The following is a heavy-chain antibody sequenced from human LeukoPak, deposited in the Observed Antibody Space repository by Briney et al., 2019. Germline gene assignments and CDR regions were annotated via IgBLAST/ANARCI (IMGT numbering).Heavy chain of an antibody. D-gene: IGHD6-13*01. CDR2: ISSSSSYI. J-gene: IGHJ4*02. Sequence: GGSLRLSCTASGFTFGDYAMSWVRQAPGKGLEWVSSISSSSSYIYYADSVKGRFTISRDNAKNSLYLQMNSLRAEDTAVYYCARGRYSSSWPDDFDYWGQGTLVTVSS. CDR1: GFTFGDYA. V-gene: IGHV3-21*01. CDR3: ARGRYSSSWPDDFDY.